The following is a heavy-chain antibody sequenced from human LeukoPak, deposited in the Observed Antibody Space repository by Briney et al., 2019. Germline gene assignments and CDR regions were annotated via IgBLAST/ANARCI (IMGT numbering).Heavy chain of an antibody. J-gene: IGHJ4*02. D-gene: IGHD6-13*01. CDR3: ARDAASSSCFDY. CDR2: IYYSGST. V-gene: IGHV4-30-4*01. CDR1: GGSISSGDYY. Sequence: SETLSLTCTVSGGSISSGDYYWSWIRQPPGKGLEWIGYIYYSGSTYYNPSLKSRVTISVDTSKNQFSLKLSSVTAADTAVYYCARDAASSSCFDYWGQGTLVTVSS.